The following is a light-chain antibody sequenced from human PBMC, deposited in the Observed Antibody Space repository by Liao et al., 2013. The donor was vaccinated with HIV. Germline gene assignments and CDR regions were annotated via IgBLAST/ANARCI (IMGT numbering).Light chain of an antibody. J-gene: IGLJ3*02. V-gene: IGLV3-21*04. CDR2: YDS. CDR1: NIGSKS. Sequence: SYXLTQPPSVSVAPGKTARITCGGNNIGSKSVHWYQQKPGQAPVLVIYYDSDRPSGIPERFSGSNSGNTATLTISRVEAGDEADYYCQVWDSSSDPWVFGGGTKLTVL. CDR3: QVWDSSSDPWV.